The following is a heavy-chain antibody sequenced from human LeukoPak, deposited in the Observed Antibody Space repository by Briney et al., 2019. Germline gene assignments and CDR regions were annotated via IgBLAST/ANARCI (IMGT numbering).Heavy chain of an antibody. CDR3: ARVGPDSGSYSYYFDY. CDR1: GGTFSSYA. CDR2: IIPILGIA. J-gene: IGHJ4*02. V-gene: IGHV1-69*04. Sequence: SVKVSCKASGGTFSSYAISWVRQAPGQGLEWIGRIIPILGIANYAQKFQGRVTITADKSTSTAYMELGSLRSEDTAVYYCARVGPDSGSYSYYFDYWGQGTLVTVSS. D-gene: IGHD3-10*01.